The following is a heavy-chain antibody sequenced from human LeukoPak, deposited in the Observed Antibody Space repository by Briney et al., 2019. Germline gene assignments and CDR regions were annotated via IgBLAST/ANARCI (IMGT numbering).Heavy chain of an antibody. J-gene: IGHJ6*03. V-gene: IGHV1-69*01. D-gene: IGHD3-16*01. CDR2: IIPIFGTA. CDR3: ARGGPRNYYYYYIDV. CDR1: GGTFSSYA. Sequence: SVKVSCKASGGTFSSYAISWVRQAPGQGLGWMGGIIPIFGTANYAQKFQGRVTITADESTSTAYMELSSLRSEDTAVYYCARGGPRNYYYYYIDVWGKGTTVTVSS.